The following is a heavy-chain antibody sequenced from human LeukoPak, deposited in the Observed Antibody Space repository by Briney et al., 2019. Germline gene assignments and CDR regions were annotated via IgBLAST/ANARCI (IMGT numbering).Heavy chain of an antibody. Sequence: SVKVSCKASGGTFSSYAISWVRQAPGQGLEWMGGIIPIFGTANYAQKFQGRVTITADESTSTAYMELSSLRSEDTAVYYCARGDGYCSGGSCYRDHYYYYGMDVWGQGTTVTVSS. CDR3: ARGDGYCSGGSCYRDHYYYYGMDV. J-gene: IGHJ6*02. D-gene: IGHD2-15*01. CDR2: IIPIFGTA. V-gene: IGHV1-69*13. CDR1: GGTFSSYA.